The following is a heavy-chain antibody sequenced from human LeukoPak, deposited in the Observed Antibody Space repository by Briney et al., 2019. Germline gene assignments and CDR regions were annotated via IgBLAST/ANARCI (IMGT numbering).Heavy chain of an antibody. J-gene: IGHJ6*02. CDR2: IYTSGST. V-gene: IGHV4-4*07. Sequence: SETLSLTCTASGGSISSYYWSWIRQPAGKGLEWIGRIYTSGSTNYNPSLKSRVTMSVDTSKNQFSLKLSSVTAADTAVYYCARDTMVRGVATGWCYYYYGMDVWGQGTTVTVSS. D-gene: IGHD3-10*01. CDR1: GGSISSYY. CDR3: ARDTMVRGVATGWCYYYYGMDV.